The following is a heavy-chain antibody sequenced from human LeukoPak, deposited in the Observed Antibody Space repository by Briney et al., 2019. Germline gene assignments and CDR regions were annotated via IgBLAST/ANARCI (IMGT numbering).Heavy chain of an antibody. V-gene: IGHV1-2*02. Sequence: ASVKVSCKTSGYTFTGQYLHWVRQAPGQGLEWMGWISPNSGGTKSAQKFQGRVIMTRDTSISTAYMELRSLSSDDTAVYYCARGRQLHLGELFPFAEFFQPWGQGTLVTAFS. CDR1: GYTFTGQY. CDR3: ARGRQLHLGELFPFAEFFQP. J-gene: IGHJ1*01. D-gene: IGHD3-16*01. CDR2: ISPNSGGT.